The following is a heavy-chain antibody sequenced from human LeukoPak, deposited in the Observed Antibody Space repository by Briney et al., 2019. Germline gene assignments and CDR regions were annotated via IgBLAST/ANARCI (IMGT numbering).Heavy chain of an antibody. D-gene: IGHD3-22*01. CDR1: GFTFSSYS. V-gene: IGHV3-21*01. CDR2: ISSSRFYI. CDR3: ARDPYYYDSSGYYGEGFDY. J-gene: IGHJ4*02. Sequence: GGSLRLSCSASGFTFSSYSMNWVRQAPGKGLEWVSYISSSRFYIYYADSVKGRFTISRDDAKNSLYLQMNSLRAEDTAVYFCARDPYYYDSSGYYGEGFDYWGQGTLVTVSS.